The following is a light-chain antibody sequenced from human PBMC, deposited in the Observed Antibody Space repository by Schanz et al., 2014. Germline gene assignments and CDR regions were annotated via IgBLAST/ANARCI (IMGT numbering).Light chain of an antibody. J-gene: IGKJ1*01. V-gene: IGKV1-5*01. CDR1: QSISSW. CDR3: QQYNNYSPWT. Sequence: DIQMTQSPSTLSASVGDRVTITCRASQSISSWLAWYQHKPGKAPSLLIYAASSLQSGVPSRIRGSGSGTEFTLTVTSLQPDDFATYYCQQYNNYSPWTFGQGTKVEIK. CDR2: AAS.